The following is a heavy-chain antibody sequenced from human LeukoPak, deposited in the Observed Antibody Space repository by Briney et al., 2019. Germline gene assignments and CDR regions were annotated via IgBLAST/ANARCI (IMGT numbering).Heavy chain of an antibody. D-gene: IGHD1-26*01. CDR2: INPNSGGT. Sequence: ASVKVSCKASGYTFTGYYMHWVRQAPGRGLECMGWINPNSGGTNYAQNFQGRVTMTRDTSISTAYMELSRLRSDDTALYYCARASGRYSDAFDIWGQGTMVTVSS. CDR3: ARASGRYSDAFDI. V-gene: IGHV1-2*02. J-gene: IGHJ3*02. CDR1: GYTFTGYY.